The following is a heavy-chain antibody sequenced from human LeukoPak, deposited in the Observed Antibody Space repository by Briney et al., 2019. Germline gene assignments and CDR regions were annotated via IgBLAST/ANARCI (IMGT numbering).Heavy chain of an antibody. CDR3: ARDRADYGDAFDI. V-gene: IGHV3-30-3*01. CDR2: IPYDGSNK. D-gene: IGHD4-17*01. CDR1: GFTFSSYA. Sequence: GGSLRLSCAASGFTFSSYAMHWVRQAPGKGLEWVAVIPYDGSNKYYADSVKGRFTISRDNSKNTLYLQMNSLRAEDTAVYYCARDRADYGDAFDIWGQGTMVTVSS. J-gene: IGHJ3*02.